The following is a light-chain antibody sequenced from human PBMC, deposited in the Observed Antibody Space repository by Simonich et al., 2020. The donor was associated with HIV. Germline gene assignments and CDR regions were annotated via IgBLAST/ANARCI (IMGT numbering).Light chain of an antibody. J-gene: IGKJ4*01. V-gene: IGKV2-30*02. CDR3: MQGTHWPLT. CDR2: KVS. CDR1: QSLVHSDGNTY. Sequence: DVVMTQSPLSLPVTLGQPASISCRSCQSLVHSDGNTYLNWFQQRPGHTPRRLVYKVSNRDSGVPDRFSGSGSGTDFKLKISRVEAEDVGVYYCMQGTHWPLTFGGGTQVEIK.